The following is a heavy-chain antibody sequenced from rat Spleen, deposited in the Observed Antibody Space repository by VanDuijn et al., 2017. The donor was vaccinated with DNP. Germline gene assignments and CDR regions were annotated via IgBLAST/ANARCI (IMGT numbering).Heavy chain of an antibody. D-gene: IGHD4-2*01. CDR3: ARHTDTGPYYPMDV. J-gene: IGHJ4*01. CDR1: GFTFSDYN. V-gene: IGHV5-7*01. Sequence: EVQLVESGGGFVQPGRSLKLSCAASGFTFSDYNMAWVRQAPKKGLEWVGTISYDGNSISYRDSVKGRFTISRDNAKSTLYLQMDSLRSDETATYYCARHTDTGPYYPMDVWGQGTSVTVSS. CDR2: ISYDGNSI.